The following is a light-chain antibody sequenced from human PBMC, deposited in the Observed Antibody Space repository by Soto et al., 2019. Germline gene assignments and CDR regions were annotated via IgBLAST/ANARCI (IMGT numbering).Light chain of an antibody. CDR2: EVS. CDR1: SSDIGGYNS. CDR3: SSYAGGHSNV. V-gene: IGLV2-8*01. J-gene: IGLJ1*01. Sequence: QSALTQPPSASGSPGQSVTISCTGTSSDIGGYNSVSWYQQHADKAPKLIIFEVSKRPSGVPDRFSGSKSGNTASLTVSGLQADDEADYYCSSYAGGHSNVFGTGTKLTVL.